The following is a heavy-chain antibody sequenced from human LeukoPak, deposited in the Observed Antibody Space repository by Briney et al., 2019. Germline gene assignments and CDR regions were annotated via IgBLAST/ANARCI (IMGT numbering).Heavy chain of an antibody. CDR3: ARERVSAGTDY. D-gene: IGHD6-13*01. V-gene: IGHV4-59*12. Sequence: GSLRLSCAASGFTFSSCWMNWIRQPPGKGLEWIGSIYYSGSTYYNPSLQSRVTISVDTSKNQFFLKLSSVTAADTAVYYCARERVSAGTDYWGQGTLVTVSS. CDR1: GFTFSSCW. J-gene: IGHJ4*02. CDR2: IYYSGST.